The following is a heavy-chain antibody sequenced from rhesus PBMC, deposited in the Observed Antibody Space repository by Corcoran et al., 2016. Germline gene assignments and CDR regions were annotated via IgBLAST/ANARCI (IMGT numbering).Heavy chain of an antibody. Sequence: QVQLQESGPGLGKPSETLSPTCAVSGASISRYWWRWTPQPPGKGLEWIGGINGNSGSTYYNPSLKSRVTISKDASKNQFSLKLSSVTAADTAVYYCAKDLGIGVIIKVGNSLDVWGRGVLVTVSS. CDR2: INGNSGST. V-gene: IGHV4-80*01. CDR1: GASISRYW. J-gene: IGHJ5-2*02. CDR3: AKDLGIGVIIKVGNSLDV. D-gene: IGHD3-22*01.